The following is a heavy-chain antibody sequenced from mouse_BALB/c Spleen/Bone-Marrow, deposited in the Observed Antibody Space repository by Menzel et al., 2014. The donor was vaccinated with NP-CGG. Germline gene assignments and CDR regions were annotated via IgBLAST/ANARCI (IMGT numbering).Heavy chain of an antibody. CDR2: IRNKANGYTT. Sequence: MLVESGGGLVQPGGSLRLSCATSGFTFTDYYMSWVRQPPGKALEWLGFIRNKANGYTTEYSASVKGRFTISRDNSQSILYLQMNTLRAEDSATYYCARDDYYAMDYWGQGTSVTVSS. CDR3: ARDDYYAMDY. J-gene: IGHJ4*01. CDR1: GFTFTDYY. V-gene: IGHV7-3*02.